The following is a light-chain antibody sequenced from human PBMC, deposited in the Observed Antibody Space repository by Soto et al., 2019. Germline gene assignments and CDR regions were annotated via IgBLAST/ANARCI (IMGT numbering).Light chain of an antibody. Sequence: QSALTQPASVSRSPGQSVTISCSGATTDIGDYNFVSWYQQHPGKAPALIIYEVRIRPSGVSNRFSGSKSGNTASLTISGLQPEDEADYYCSSYSSSSFTRTSTLVFGGGTKVTVL. CDR2: EVR. CDR3: SSYSSSSFTRTSTLV. J-gene: IGLJ2*01. V-gene: IGLV2-14*01. CDR1: TTDIGDYNF.